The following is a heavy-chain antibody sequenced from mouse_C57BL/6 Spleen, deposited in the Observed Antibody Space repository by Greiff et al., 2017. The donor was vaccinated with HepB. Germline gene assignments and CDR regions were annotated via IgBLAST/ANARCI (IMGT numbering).Heavy chain of an antibody. Sequence: VQLQQSGPELVKPGASVKIPCKASGYTFTDYNMAWVQQSHGKSLEWIGDINPNNGGTIYTQKFKGKATLTVDKSSSTAYMELRRLTSEDTAVYYCARAGYYGSSSPRAYWGQGTLVTVSA. J-gene: IGHJ3*01. CDR2: INPNNGGT. V-gene: IGHV1-18*01. CDR3: ARAGYYGSSSPRAY. CDR1: GYTFTDYN. D-gene: IGHD1-1*01.